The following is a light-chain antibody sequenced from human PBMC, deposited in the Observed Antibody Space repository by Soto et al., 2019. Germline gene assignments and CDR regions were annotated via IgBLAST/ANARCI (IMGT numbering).Light chain of an antibody. Sequence: ESVLTQSPGTLSVSPGERATLSCRASQSISSNHLAWYQQKPGQAPRLLIYGASSRATGIPDRFSGSGSGTDFTLTISRLEPADYAIYYCQQYVGWTFGQGTKVEIK. CDR2: GAS. CDR1: QSISSNH. CDR3: QQYVGWT. V-gene: IGKV3-20*01. J-gene: IGKJ1*01.